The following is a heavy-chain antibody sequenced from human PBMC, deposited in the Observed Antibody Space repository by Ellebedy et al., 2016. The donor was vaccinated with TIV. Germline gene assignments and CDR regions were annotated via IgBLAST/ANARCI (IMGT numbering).Heavy chain of an antibody. Sequence: AASVKVSCKASGGTFNNSAISWVRQAPGQGLEWMGRIIPILGIANYAQKFQGRVTITADKSTSIAYMTLSSLRSEDTAVYYCAAGNDGGWFDPWGQGTLVTVSS. CDR2: IIPILGIA. J-gene: IGHJ5*02. V-gene: IGHV1-69*04. CDR3: AAGNDGGWFDP. CDR1: GGTFNNSA. D-gene: IGHD1-1*01.